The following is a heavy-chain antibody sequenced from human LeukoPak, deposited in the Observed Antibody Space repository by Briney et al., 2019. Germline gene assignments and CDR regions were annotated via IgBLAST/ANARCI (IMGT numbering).Heavy chain of an antibody. J-gene: IGHJ4*02. Sequence: SETLSLTCAVYGGSFSGYYWSWIRQPPGKGLEWIGEINHSGSTNYNPSLKSRVTISVDTSKNQFSLKLSSVTAADTAVYYCARVLGVWGSYRYLDYWGQGTLVTVSS. V-gene: IGHV4-34*01. CDR2: INHSGST. D-gene: IGHD3-16*02. CDR1: GGSFSGYY. CDR3: ARVLGVWGSYRYLDY.